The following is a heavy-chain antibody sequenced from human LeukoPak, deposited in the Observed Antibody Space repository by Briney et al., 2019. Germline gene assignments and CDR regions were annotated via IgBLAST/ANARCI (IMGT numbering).Heavy chain of an antibody. CDR2: INSYGSSA. J-gene: IGHJ4*02. CDR3: ARDKEDSSGFPLGY. CDR1: GFTFSSYW. Sequence: GGSLRLSCAASGFTFSSYWMHWVRQAPGKGLVWVSRINSYGSSASYADSVKGRFTISRDNAKNTLYLQMNSLRAEDTAVYYCARDKEDSSGFPLGYWGQGTLVTVSS. V-gene: IGHV3-74*01. D-gene: IGHD3-22*01.